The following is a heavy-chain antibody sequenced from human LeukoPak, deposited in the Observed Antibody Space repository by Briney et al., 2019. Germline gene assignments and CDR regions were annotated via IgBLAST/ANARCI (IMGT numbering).Heavy chain of an antibody. CDR3: SSVDSRITSCISQYY. D-gene: IGHD2-2*01. CDR2: FSSSSSYI. Sequence: GGSLRLSCAASGLSFSSYSMNWVRQAPGKGLEWVSSFSSSSSYIYYADSVKGRFTISIDNAKNSLYLQMNSLRAEDTALYYCSSVDSRITSCISQYYWGQGTLVTVSS. CDR1: GLSFSSYS. V-gene: IGHV3-21*03. J-gene: IGHJ4*02.